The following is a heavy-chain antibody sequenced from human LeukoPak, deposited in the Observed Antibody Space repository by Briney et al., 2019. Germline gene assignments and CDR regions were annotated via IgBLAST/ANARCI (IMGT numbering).Heavy chain of an antibody. CDR3: AKGDQPLIYGGAFDY. J-gene: IGHJ4*02. CDR2: ITVGGGGT. V-gene: IGHV3-23*01. Sequence: AGSLRLSCAVSGFTFRNFGLNWVRQAPGKRLEWVSTITVGGGGTFYADSVKGRFTISRDNSKSTLYLHLTSLRAEDTAVYYCAKGDQPLIYGGAFDYWGQGTLVTVSS. D-gene: IGHD2-2*02. CDR1: GFTFRNFG.